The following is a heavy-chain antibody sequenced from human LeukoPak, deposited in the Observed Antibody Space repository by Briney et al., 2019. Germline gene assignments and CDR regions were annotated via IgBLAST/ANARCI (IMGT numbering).Heavy chain of an antibody. CDR3: ARDVSLGYYDSSGHIPQIYFDY. D-gene: IGHD3-22*01. J-gene: IGHJ4*02. CDR2: IYYGGST. V-gene: IGHV4-31*03. Sequence: PSQTLSLTRTVSGGSISSGGYYWSWIRQHPGQGLEWIGYIYYGGSTNYNPALKSRVTISADTSKNQFSLNLRSVTAADTAVYYCARDVSLGYYDSSGHIPQIYFDYWGQGTLVTVSS. CDR1: GGSISSGGYY.